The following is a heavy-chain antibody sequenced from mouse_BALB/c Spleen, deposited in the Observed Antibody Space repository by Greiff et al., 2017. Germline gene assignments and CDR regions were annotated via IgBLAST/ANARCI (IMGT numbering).Heavy chain of an antibody. Sequence: EVQLVESGGGLVKPGGSLKLSCAASGFTFSSYAMSWVRQSPEKRLEWVAEISSGGSYTYYPDTVTGRFTISRDNAKNTLYLEMSSLRSEDTAMYYCARNGNYDAHFDYWGQGTTLTVSS. J-gene: IGHJ2*01. V-gene: IGHV5-9-4*01. CDR2: ISSGGSYT. CDR3: ARNGNYDAHFDY. D-gene: IGHD2-1*01. CDR1: GFTFSSYA.